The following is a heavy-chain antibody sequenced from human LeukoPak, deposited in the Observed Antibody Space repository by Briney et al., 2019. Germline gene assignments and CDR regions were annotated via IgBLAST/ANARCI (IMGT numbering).Heavy chain of an antibody. Sequence: ASVKVSCKASGYTFTGYYMHWVRQAPGQGLEWMGWINPNSGGTNYAQKFQGRVTMTRDTSISTAYMELSRLRSDDTAVYYCARDQGGSYFYSHYYYYMDVWGKGTTVTVSS. CDR1: GYTFTGYY. CDR2: INPNSGGT. CDR3: ARDQGGSYFYSHYYYYMDV. D-gene: IGHD1-26*01. V-gene: IGHV1-2*02. J-gene: IGHJ6*03.